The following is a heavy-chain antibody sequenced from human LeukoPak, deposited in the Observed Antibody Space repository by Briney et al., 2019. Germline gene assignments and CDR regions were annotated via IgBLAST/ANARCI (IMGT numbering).Heavy chain of an antibody. V-gene: IGHV1-18*01. Sequence: AAVKASCKASGYNFSTSGINLVRQAPGQGLEWMGWISANSGNTNYAQKVQVRVTMSTDTSTSTAYLELRSLRSDDTAVYYCARDDDSSNYFSDYWGQGTLVTVSS. CDR3: ARDDDSSNYFSDY. J-gene: IGHJ4*02. CDR1: GYNFSTSG. CDR2: ISANSGNT. D-gene: IGHD4-11*01.